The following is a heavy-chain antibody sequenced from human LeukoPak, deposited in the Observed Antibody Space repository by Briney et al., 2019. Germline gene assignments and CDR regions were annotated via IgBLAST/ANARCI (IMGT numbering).Heavy chain of an antibody. D-gene: IGHD3-22*01. CDR2: INHDGSST. CDR1: GFTFSTFW. CDR3: VRDWGYDSSGYWQKYFDT. Sequence: GGSLRLSCASSGFTFSTFWMHWVRQAPGKGLVWVSRINHDGSSTNYADSVKGRFTISRDNAKNTLYLQMNSLRAEDTAVYYCVRDWGYDSSGYWQKYFDTWGQGTLVTVSS. J-gene: IGHJ4*02. V-gene: IGHV3-74*01.